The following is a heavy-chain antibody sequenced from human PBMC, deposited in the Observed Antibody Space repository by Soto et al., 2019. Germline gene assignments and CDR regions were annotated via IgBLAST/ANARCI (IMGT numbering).Heavy chain of an antibody. J-gene: IGHJ5*02. V-gene: IGHV3-23*01. CDR1: GFIFENFG. CDR2: ISGSGFKK. Sequence: GALRLSCAASGFIFENFGMSWVRQAPGKGLEWISSISGSGFKKYYADSVKGRFTISRDNSKSTVYLELNNLSAEDTAVYHCAKNQGVELVPLATVDWFDPWGQGSVVTVSS. CDR3: AKNQGVELVPLATVDWFDP. D-gene: IGHD1-26*01.